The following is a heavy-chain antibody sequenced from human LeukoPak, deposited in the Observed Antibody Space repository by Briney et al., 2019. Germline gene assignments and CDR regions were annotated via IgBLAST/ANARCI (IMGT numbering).Heavy chain of an antibody. Sequence: GRSLRLSCVASGFTFSTYGMHWVRQAPGKGLEWGALIWDDGSYEYYADSVKGRFTISRDNSKNTLYLQMNSLRAEDTAVYYCARDPPASGYAFDIWGQGTMVTVSS. CDR3: ARDPPASGYAFDI. V-gene: IGHV3-33*01. D-gene: IGHD6-13*01. CDR2: IWDDGSYE. CDR1: GFTFSTYG. J-gene: IGHJ3*02.